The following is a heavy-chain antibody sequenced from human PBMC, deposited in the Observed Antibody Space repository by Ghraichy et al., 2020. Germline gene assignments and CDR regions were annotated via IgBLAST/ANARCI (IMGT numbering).Heavy chain of an antibody. CDR3: AKMGEDGYNLARRDY. CDR1: GFTFSSYA. J-gene: IGHJ4*02. CDR2: ISGSGGST. D-gene: IGHD5-24*01. Sequence: GGSLRLSCAASGFTFSSYAMSWVRQAPGKGLEWVSAISGSGGSTYYADSVKGRFTISRDNSKNTLYLQMNSLRAEDTAVYYCAKMGEDGYNLARRDYWGQGTLVTVSS. V-gene: IGHV3-23*01.